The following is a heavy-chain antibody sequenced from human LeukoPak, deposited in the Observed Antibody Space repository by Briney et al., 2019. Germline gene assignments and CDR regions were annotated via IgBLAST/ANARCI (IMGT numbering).Heavy chain of an antibody. CDR3: ARSTSQRYYYYYYMDV. D-gene: IGHD5/OR15-5a*01. V-gene: IGHV1-8*01. CDR2: MNPNSGNT. Sequence: ASVKVSFKASGYTFTSYDINWVRQATGQGLEWMGWMNPNSGNTGYAQKFQGRVTMTRNTSISTAYMELSSLRSEDTAVYYCARSTSQRYYYYYYMDVWGKGTTVTVSS. CDR1: GYTFTSYD. J-gene: IGHJ6*03.